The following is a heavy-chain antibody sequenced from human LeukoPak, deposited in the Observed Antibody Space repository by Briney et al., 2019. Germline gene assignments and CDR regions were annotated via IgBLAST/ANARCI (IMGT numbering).Heavy chain of an antibody. D-gene: IGHD6-19*01. J-gene: IGHJ6*03. CDR3: ARDLSSGWYGGYYYYMDV. V-gene: IGHV4-59*12. CDR2: IYYSGST. Sequence: SSETLSLTCTVSGGSISSYYWSWIRQPPGKGLEWIGYIYYSGSTNYNPSLKSRVTISVDTSKNQFSLKLSSVTAADTAVYYCARDLSSGWYGGYYYYMDVWGKGTTVTVSS. CDR1: GGSISSYY.